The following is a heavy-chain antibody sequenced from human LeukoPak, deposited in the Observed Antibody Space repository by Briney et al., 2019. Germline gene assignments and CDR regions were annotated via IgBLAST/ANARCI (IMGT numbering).Heavy chain of an antibody. CDR2: ISYDGSNK. Sequence: PTGGSLRLSCAASGFTFSSYGMHWVRQAPGKGLEWVAVISYDGSNKYYADSVKGRFTISRDNSKNTLYLQMNSLRAEDTAVYYCAKARYSGYDVGYYYYYGMDVWGQGTTVTVSS. CDR3: AKARYSGYDVGYYYYYGMDV. D-gene: IGHD5-12*01. V-gene: IGHV3-30*18. J-gene: IGHJ6*02. CDR1: GFTFSSYG.